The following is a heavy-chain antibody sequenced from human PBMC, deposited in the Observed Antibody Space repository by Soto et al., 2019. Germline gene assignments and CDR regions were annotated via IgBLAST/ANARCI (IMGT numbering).Heavy chain of an antibody. CDR1: GYTFTSYD. J-gene: IGHJ6*02. Sequence: ASVKVSCKASGYTFTSYDINWVRQATGQGLEWMGWMNPNSGNTDYAQKFQGRVTMTRNTSISTAYMELSSLRSEDTAVYYCARDYSSGYGMDVWGQGTTVTLSS. CDR2: MNPNSGNT. D-gene: IGHD6-19*01. CDR3: ARDYSSGYGMDV. V-gene: IGHV1-8*01.